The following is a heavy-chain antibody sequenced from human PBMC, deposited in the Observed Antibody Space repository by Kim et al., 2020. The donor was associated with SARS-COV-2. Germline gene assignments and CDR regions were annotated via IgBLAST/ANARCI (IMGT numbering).Heavy chain of an antibody. CDR3: ARAVEWLDY. CDR2: INHSGST. CDR1: GGSFSGYY. J-gene: IGHJ4*02. D-gene: IGHD3-3*01. Sequence: SETLSLTCAVYGGSFSGYYWSWIRQPPGKGLEWIGEINHSGSTNYNPSLKSRVTISVDTSKNQFSLKLSSVTAADTAVYYCARAVEWLDYWGQVTLVTVS. V-gene: IGHV4-34*01.